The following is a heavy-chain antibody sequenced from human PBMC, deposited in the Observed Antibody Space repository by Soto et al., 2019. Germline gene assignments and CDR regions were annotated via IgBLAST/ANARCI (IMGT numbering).Heavy chain of an antibody. V-gene: IGHV1-18*01. Sequence: VSVKVSCKASGYTFTSYAVSWVRQAPGQGLEWMGWISAYNGNTNFAQKLQGRVTMTTDTSTSTAYMELRGLRSDDTAVYYCARVSHDSSGYRLDYWGQGTLVTVSS. CDR3: ARVSHDSSGYRLDY. CDR2: ISAYNGNT. CDR1: GYTFTSYA. J-gene: IGHJ4*02. D-gene: IGHD3-22*01.